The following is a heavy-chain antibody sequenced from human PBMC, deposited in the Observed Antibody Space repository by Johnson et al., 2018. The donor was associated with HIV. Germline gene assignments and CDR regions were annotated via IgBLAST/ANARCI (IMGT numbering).Heavy chain of an antibody. CDR1: SFIFNDYY. V-gene: IGHV3-11*04. D-gene: IGHD2-8*02. J-gene: IGHJ3*02. Sequence: QVLLVESGGGLVKAGGSLRLSCAASSFIFNDYYMSWIRQAPGKGLEWVSYISSSGSTIYYADSVKGRFTISRDNAKNSLYLQMNSLRADDTAVYFCVRRMVVGYVAFDIWGQGTMVSVSS. CDR3: VRRMVVGYVAFDI. CDR2: ISSSGSTI.